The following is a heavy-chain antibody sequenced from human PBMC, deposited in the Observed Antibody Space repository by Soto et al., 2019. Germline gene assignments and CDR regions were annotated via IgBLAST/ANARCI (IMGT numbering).Heavy chain of an antibody. CDR2: IYPGDSDT. D-gene: IGHD1-26*01. Sequence: PVQSLKISCIGSGYSFTSYSIGWLRQMPGKCLDWMGPIYPGDSDTRYGPSFQGQVTIPADKSVSTAYLQWCSLKASDTAMFYWPTSGGRDYYGMDVWGQGTTETV. CDR1: GYSFTSYS. J-gene: IGHJ6*02. CDR3: PTSGGRDYYGMDV. V-gene: IGHV5-51*01.